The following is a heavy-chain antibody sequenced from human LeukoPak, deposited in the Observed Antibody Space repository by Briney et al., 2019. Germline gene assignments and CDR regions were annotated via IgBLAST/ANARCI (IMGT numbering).Heavy chain of an antibody. CDR1: GGSISSYY. D-gene: IGHD6-19*01. V-gene: IGHV4-59*01. Sequence: KPSETLSLTRTVSGGSISSYYWSWIRQPPGKGLEWIGYIYYSGSTNYNPSLKSRVAISVDTSKNQFSLKLSSVTAADTAVYYCARGIAVARSFNPWGQGTLVTVSS. J-gene: IGHJ5*02. CDR2: IYYSGST. CDR3: ARGIAVARSFNP.